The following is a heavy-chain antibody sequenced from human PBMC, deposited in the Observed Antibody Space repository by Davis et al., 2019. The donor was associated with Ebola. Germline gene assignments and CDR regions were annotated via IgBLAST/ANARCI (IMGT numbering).Heavy chain of an antibody. CDR1: GFTFSSYW. CDR3: ARDLPSYCSGGSC. D-gene: IGHD2-15*01. J-gene: IGHJ4*02. V-gene: IGHV3-7*01. CDR2: IKQDGSEK. Sequence: GESLKISCAASGFTFSSYWMSWVRQAPGKGLEWVANIKQDGSEKYYVDSVKGRFTISRDNAKNSLYLQMNSLRDEDTAVYYCARDLPSYCSGGSCWGQGTLVTVSS.